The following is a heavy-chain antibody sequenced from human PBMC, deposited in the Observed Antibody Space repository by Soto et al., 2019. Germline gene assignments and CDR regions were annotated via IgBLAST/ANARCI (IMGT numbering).Heavy chain of an antibody. CDR3: ARAAAAGLVPGYDP. Sequence: GSVKVSFKASGYTFTGYYMHCVVRSAGQGLEWMGWINPNSGGTNYAQKFQGWVTMTRDTSISTAYMELSRLRSDDTAVYYCARAAAAGLVPGYDPWGQGTLVTVSS. CDR1: GYTFTGYY. J-gene: IGHJ5*02. CDR2: INPNSGGT. V-gene: IGHV1-2*04. D-gene: IGHD6-13*01.